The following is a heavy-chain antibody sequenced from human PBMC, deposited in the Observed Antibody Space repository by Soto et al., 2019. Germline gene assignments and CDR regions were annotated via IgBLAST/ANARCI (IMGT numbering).Heavy chain of an antibody. CDR2: ISSSGGST. CDR3: ARTVVFDP. Sequence: GGSLRLSCEASGFTFNNYAMSWVRQAPGKGLGWVSSISSSGGSTYYADSVKGRFIISRDNSKNTLYLLMTSLRAEDTAFYYCARTVVFDPWGQGT. J-gene: IGHJ5*02. CDR1: GFTFNNYA. V-gene: IGHV3-23*01. D-gene: IGHD1-1*01.